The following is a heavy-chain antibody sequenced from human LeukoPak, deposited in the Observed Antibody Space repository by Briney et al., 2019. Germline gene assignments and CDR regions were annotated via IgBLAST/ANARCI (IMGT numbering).Heavy chain of an antibody. J-gene: IGHJ6*03. CDR2: INQDGSET. Sequence: GGSLRLSCAASGFTFSTYFMNWVRQTPGRGLEWMACINQDGSETYYVDSVRGRFTISRDNTKNSVYLQMNSLRAEDTAVYYCARVPTDKPTKYDFSRYYYYYMDVWGKGTTVTVS. CDR1: GFTFSTYF. V-gene: IGHV3-7*01. CDR3: ARVPTDKPTKYDFSRYYYYYMDV. D-gene: IGHD3-3*01.